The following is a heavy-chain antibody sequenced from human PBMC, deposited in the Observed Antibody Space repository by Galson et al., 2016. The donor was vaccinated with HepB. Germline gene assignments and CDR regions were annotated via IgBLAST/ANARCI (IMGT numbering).Heavy chain of an antibody. V-gene: IGHV3-30*03. Sequence: SLRLSCAASGFIFSTYGMHWVRQAPGKGLEWVALISTDESNKYYGDSVKGRFTISRDNSKNTLYLQMNSLRADDTAVYSCARGLRWYWYLDLWGRGTLVTVSS. CDR1: GFIFSTYG. J-gene: IGHJ2*01. CDR2: ISTDESNK. CDR3: ARGLRWYWYLDL. D-gene: IGHD4-23*01.